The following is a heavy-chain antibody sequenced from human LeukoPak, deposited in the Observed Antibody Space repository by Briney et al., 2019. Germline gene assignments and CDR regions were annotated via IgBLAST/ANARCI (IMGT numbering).Heavy chain of an antibody. J-gene: IGHJ4*02. CDR3: AKGHYGSGSWDY. Sequence: PGGSLRLSCAASGFTFSSYAMSWVRQAPGKGLEWVSVIYSGGSTYYADSVKGRFTISRDNSKNTLYLQMNSLRAEDTAVYYCAKGHYGSGSWDYWGQGTLVTVSS. CDR1: GFTFSSYA. V-gene: IGHV3-66*02. D-gene: IGHD3-10*01. CDR2: IYSGGST.